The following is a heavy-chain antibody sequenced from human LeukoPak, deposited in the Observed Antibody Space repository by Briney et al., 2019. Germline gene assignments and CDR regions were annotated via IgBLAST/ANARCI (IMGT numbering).Heavy chain of an antibody. CDR1: GFSLSTSGVG. CDR2: IYWDDDK. CDR3: AHIENGYSYGSYYFDY. J-gene: IGHJ4*02. V-gene: IGHV2-5*02. D-gene: IGHD5-18*01. Sequence: ESGPTLVKPTQTLTLTCTFSGFSLSTSGVGVGWIRQPPGKALEWLALIYWDDDKRYSPSLKSRLTITKDTSKNQVVLTMTNMDPVDTATYYCAHIENGYSYGSYYFDYWGQGTLVTVSS.